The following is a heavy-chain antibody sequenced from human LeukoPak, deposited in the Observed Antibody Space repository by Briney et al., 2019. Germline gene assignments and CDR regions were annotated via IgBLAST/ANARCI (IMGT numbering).Heavy chain of an antibody. D-gene: IGHD3-22*01. CDR1: GGSNNSYY. CDR3: ACLTTADAFDI. J-gene: IGHJ3*02. CDR2: IYDSGST. V-gene: IGHV4-59*01. Sequence: SETLSLTCTVSGGSNNSYYWSWIRQPPGKGLEWIGYIYDSGSTNHNPSLKSRVTISVDTSNNQFSLKLSSVTAADTAVYYCACLTTADAFDIWGQGTMVTVSS.